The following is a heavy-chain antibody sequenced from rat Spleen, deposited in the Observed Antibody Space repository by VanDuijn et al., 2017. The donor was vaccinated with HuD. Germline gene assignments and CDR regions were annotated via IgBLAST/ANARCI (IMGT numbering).Heavy chain of an antibody. D-gene: IGHD1-9*01. Sequence: EVQLVESGGGLVRPGRSMKLSCAASGFSFSNHGMAWVRQAPTRGLEWVATISYDGISVQYRDSVKGRFTISRDTAKRTLYLQMDSLRSEDTATYYCARAMGIPSPFDNWGQGVMVTVSS. CDR2: ISYDGISV. CDR3: ARAMGIPSPFDN. CDR1: GFSFSNHG. J-gene: IGHJ2*01. V-gene: IGHV5-29*01.